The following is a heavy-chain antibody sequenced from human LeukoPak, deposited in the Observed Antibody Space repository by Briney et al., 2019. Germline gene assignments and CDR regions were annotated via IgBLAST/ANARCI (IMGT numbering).Heavy chain of an antibody. V-gene: IGHV4-39*07. CDR2: INHSGST. J-gene: IGHJ4*02. CDR1: GGSISSSSYY. CDR3: ARRGRTWLLSRAYFFDY. Sequence: SETLSLTCTVSGGSISSSSYYWSWIRQPPGKGLEWIGEINHSGSTNYNPSLKSRVTISVDTSKNQFSLKLSSVTAADTAVYYCARRGRTWLLSRAYFFDYWGQGTLVTVSS. D-gene: IGHD3-3*01.